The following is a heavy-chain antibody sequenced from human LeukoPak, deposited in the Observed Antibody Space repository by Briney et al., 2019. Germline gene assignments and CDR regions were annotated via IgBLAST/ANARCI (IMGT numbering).Heavy chain of an antibody. CDR3: ARERGSDYYGSGSYYLRSDGMDV. J-gene: IGHJ6*02. D-gene: IGHD3-10*01. Sequence: ASVKVSCKASGYTFTGYYMHWVRQAPGQGLEWMGWINPNSGGTNYAQKFQGWVTMTRDTSISTAYTELSRLRSDDTAVYYCARERGSDYYGSGSYYLRSDGMDVWGQGTTVTVSS. V-gene: IGHV1-2*04. CDR2: INPNSGGT. CDR1: GYTFTGYY.